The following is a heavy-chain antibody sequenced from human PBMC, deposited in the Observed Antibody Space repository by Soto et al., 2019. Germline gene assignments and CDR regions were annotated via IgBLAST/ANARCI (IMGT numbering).Heavy chain of an antibody. Sequence: PGGSLRLSCAASGFSFEDYTMHWVRQGPGKGPEWISLISWDGGITDYSDSVKGRFISSRDNSKNSLFLEMNSLTSEDAAMYFCARDSYDISTGQKRYFDFWGQGTLVTVSS. CDR2: ISWDGGIT. CDR1: GFSFEDYT. CDR3: ARDSYDISTGQKRYFDF. J-gene: IGHJ4*02. V-gene: IGHV3-43*01. D-gene: IGHD3-9*01.